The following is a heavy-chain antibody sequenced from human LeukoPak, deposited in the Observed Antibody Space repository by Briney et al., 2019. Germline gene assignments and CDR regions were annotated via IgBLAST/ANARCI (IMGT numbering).Heavy chain of an antibody. CDR2: INREIGTI. CDR1: GFTFSTYS. D-gene: IGHD2-15*01. CDR3: ARAGYCSGGRCYGGDY. V-gene: IGHV3-48*01. J-gene: IGHJ4*02. Sequence: GGSLRLSCAASGFTFSTYSMNWVRQAPGKGLEWISHINREIGTIYYADSVKGRFTVSRDNDKNSLYLQMNSLRGEDTAVYYCARAGYCSGGRCYGGDYWGQGTQVTVSS.